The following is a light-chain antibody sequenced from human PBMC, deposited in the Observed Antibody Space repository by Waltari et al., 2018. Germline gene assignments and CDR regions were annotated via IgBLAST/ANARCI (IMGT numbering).Light chain of an antibody. J-gene: IGLJ2*01. Sequence: NFMLTQPHSVSESPGRTVTISCTGSSGRIANNYVQWYQQRPGGAPTTVIYEDNRRPSWVPDRFSGSIDSSSNSAYLSISGLQTEDEGDYYCQSNDSGIVVFGGGTKLTVL. CDR3: QSNDSGIVV. V-gene: IGLV6-57*02. CDR1: SGRIANNY. CDR2: EDN.